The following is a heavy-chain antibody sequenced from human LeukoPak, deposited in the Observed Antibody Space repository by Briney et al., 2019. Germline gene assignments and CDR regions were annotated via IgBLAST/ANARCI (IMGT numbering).Heavy chain of an antibody. CDR1: GYTFTGYY. CDR2: INPNSGGT. Sequence: ASVKVSCKASGYTFTGYYMHWVRQAPGQGLEWMGWINPNSGGTNYAQKFQGRVTMTRNTSISTAYMELSSLRSEDTAVYYCARLLLWFGELYYFDYWGQGTLVTVSS. D-gene: IGHD3-10*01. CDR3: ARLLLWFGELYYFDY. J-gene: IGHJ4*02. V-gene: IGHV1-2*02.